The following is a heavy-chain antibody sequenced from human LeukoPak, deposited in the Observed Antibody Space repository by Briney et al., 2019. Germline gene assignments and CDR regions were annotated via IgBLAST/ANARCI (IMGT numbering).Heavy chain of an antibody. D-gene: IGHD3-22*01. Sequence: SGTLSLTCAVSGGSISSSNWWSWVRQPPGKGLEWIGEIYHSGSTNYNPSLKSRVTISVDKSKNQFSLKLSSVTAADTAVYYCARHGLRDSSGYYWGTWGQGTLVTVSS. V-gene: IGHV4-4*02. CDR3: ARHGLRDSSGYYWGT. CDR2: IYHSGST. J-gene: IGHJ5*02. CDR1: GGSISSSNW.